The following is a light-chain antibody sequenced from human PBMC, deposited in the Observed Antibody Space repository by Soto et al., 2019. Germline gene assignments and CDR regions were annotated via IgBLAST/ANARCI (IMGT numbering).Light chain of an antibody. CDR3: QQFYDLPIT. CDR2: DAS. V-gene: IGKV1-33*01. CDR1: QDISDV. Sequence: DIQVTQSPSALSASVGDRVTITCQASQDISDVLNWYQQQPGKAPKVLIYDASKLQTGVPSRFSGRGSGKDFTFTISSLQPDDSGTYYCQQFYDLPITFGQGTRLAIK. J-gene: IGKJ5*01.